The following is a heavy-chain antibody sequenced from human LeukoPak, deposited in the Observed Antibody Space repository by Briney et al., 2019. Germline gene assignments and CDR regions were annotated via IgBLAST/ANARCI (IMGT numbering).Heavy chain of an antibody. CDR3: AREVVGATFYFDY. J-gene: IGHJ4*02. CDR2: ISGSGINT. D-gene: IGHD1-26*01. CDR1: GFTFSSYA. V-gene: IGHV3-23*02. Sequence: GGSLRLSCAASGFTFSSYAMAWVRQAPGKGLEWISGISGSGINTYYVDSVKGRFTVSRDNSKNTLYLQMNSLRAEDTAVYYCAREVVGATFYFDYWGQGTLVTVSS.